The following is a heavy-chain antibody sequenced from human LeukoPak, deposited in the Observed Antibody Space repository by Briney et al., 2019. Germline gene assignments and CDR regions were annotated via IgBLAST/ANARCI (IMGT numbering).Heavy chain of an antibody. CDR2: INHSGST. J-gene: IGHJ6*02. CDR1: GGSFSGYY. D-gene: IGHD3-10*01. CDR3: ASWITMVRGVMFYYGMDV. Sequence: SETLSLTCAVYGGSFSGYYWSWIRQPPGKGLEWIGEINHSGSTNYNPSLKSRVTISVDTSKSQFSLKLSSVTAADTAVYYCASWITMVRGVMFYYGMDVWGQGTTVTVSS. V-gene: IGHV4-34*01.